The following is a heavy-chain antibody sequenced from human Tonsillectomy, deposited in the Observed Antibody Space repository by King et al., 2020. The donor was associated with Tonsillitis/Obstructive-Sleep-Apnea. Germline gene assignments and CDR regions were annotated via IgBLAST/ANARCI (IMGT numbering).Heavy chain of an antibody. CDR2: IIPIVGIA. Sequence: QLVQSGAEVKKPRSSVKVSCKASGVTFSSYAISWVRQAPGQGLEWMGGIIPIVGIANYTQKFQGRVMITADKSTSTAYMELSSLRSEDTAVYYCARGDYDILTGYYPPYYYYGMDVWGQGTTVTVSS. J-gene: IGHJ6*02. V-gene: IGHV1-69*10. CDR1: GVTFSSYA. D-gene: IGHD3-9*01. CDR3: ARGDYDILTGYYPPYYYYGMDV.